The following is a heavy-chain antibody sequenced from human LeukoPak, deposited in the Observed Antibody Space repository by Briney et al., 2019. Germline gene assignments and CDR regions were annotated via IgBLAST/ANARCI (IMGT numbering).Heavy chain of an antibody. V-gene: IGHV4-39*01. J-gene: IGHJ4*02. CDR3: ARHTTSWQFFGY. CDR2: IFYSGST. CDR1: GVSISGSSYY. Sequence: SETLSLTCTVSGVSISGSSYYWGWIRQPPGKGLEWIGSIFYSGSTFYNPSLKSRVTISVDTSKNQFSLKLSSVPAADTALYYCARHTTSWQFFGYWGQGTLVTVSS. D-gene: IGHD2-2*01.